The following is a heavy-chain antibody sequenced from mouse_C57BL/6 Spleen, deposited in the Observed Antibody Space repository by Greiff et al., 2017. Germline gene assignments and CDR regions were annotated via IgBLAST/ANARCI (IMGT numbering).Heavy chain of an antibody. Sequence: VQLQQSGPVLVKPGASVKMSCKASGYPFTDYYMNWVKQSHGKSLEWIGVINPYNGGTSYNQKFKGKATLTVDKSSSTAYMELNSLTSEDSAVYYCARDGYDDYYAMDYWGQGTSVTVSS. CDR1: GYPFTDYY. J-gene: IGHJ4*01. CDR3: ARDGYDDYYAMDY. D-gene: IGHD2-2*01. V-gene: IGHV1-19*01. CDR2: INPYNGGT.